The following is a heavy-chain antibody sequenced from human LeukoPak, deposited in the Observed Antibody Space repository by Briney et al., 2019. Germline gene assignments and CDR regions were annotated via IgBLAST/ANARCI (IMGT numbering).Heavy chain of an antibody. V-gene: IGHV3-23*01. CDR3: AKDGGRRDDY. CDR1: GLPYNSYS. J-gene: IGHJ4*02. D-gene: IGHD1-26*01. Sequence: GGSLTLSCAPSGLPYNSYSMNWVPHAPEKGLEWVSEICASGDDEQYADAVKGRFTISRDNSKNIFYLEINSLRAEDTAIYYCAKDGGRRDDYWGQGTLVTVSS. CDR2: ICASGDDE.